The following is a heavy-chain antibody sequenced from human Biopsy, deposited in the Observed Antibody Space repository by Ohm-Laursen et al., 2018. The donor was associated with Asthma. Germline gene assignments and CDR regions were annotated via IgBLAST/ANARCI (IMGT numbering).Heavy chain of an antibody. CDR3: AKRRGYSDLTDFDH. V-gene: IGHV3-30*18. CDR2: VSYDGGVV. Sequence: SLRLSCAASGFVFRSHAMHWVRQAPGKGLEWVAVVSYDGGVVHYADSMKGRFTISRDNAKSTLYLQMNRLRTDDTAVYFCAKRRGYSDLTDFDHWGQGTLVTDSS. CDR1: GFVFRSHA. D-gene: IGHD3-3*01. J-gene: IGHJ4*02.